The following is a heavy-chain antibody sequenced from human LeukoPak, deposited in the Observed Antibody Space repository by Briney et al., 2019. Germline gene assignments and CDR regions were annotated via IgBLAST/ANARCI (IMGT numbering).Heavy chain of an antibody. Sequence: PSGTLSLTCTVSGDSISDYYWTWIRQTPEKGLEWIGYIHHSGHTYYNPSLKSRVTISVDTSKNQFSLKLSSVTAADTAVYYCASGTYYDFWSGYGFDYWGQGTLVTVSS. J-gene: IGHJ4*02. D-gene: IGHD3-3*01. CDR1: GDSISDYY. CDR2: IHHSGHT. V-gene: IGHV4-59*01. CDR3: ASGTYYDFWSGYGFDY.